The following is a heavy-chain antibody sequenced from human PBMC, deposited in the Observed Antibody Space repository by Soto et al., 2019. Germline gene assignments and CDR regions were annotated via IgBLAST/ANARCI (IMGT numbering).Heavy chain of an antibody. CDR2: INPKSGGT. CDR3: ARDYFCNDQGGIGY. J-gene: IGHJ4*02. V-gene: IGHV1-2*02. Sequence: VRRAPGQGLEWMGWINPKSGGTKIAQKFQGRTTMTRDTSINTVFMELSRLTSDDTAVDFCARDYFCNDQGGIGYWGLGTPVTVSS. D-gene: IGHD3-3*01.